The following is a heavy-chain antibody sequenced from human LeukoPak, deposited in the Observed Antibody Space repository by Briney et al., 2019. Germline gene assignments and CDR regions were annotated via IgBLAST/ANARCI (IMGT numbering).Heavy chain of an antibody. CDR2: IIPIFGTA. Sequence: SVKVSCKASGYTFTSYDINWVRQAPGQGLEWMGRIIPIFGTANYAQKFQGRVTITTDESTSTAYMELSSLRSEDAAVYYCARDGVYCTNGVCLIWEYNWFDPWGQGTLVTVSS. J-gene: IGHJ5*02. V-gene: IGHV1-69*05. CDR3: ARDGVYCTNGVCLIWEYNWFDP. CDR1: GYTFTSYD. D-gene: IGHD2-8*01.